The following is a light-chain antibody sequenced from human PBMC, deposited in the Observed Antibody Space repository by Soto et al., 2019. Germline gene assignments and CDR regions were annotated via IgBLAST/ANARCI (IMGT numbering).Light chain of an antibody. V-gene: IGKV2-30*02. CDR3: MQGTHWPIT. CDR2: KVS. CDR1: QSLVRRDGIAY. Sequence: DVVMAQSPLSLPGTLGQRASISCRASQSLVRRDGIAYFSWFQQRPGRSPRRLIYKVSTRDSGVPARFSGSGSGTDFALKISRVEAEDVAVYYCMQGTHWPITFGQGTRLEIK. J-gene: IGKJ5*01.